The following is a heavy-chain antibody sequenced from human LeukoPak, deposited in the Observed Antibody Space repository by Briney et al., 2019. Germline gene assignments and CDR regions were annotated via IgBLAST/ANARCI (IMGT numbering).Heavy chain of an antibody. V-gene: IGHV1-18*01. CDR2: ISAYNGNT. Sequence: ASVKVSCKASGGTFTSYGISWVRQAPGQGLEWMGWISAYNGNTNYAQKLQGRVTMTTDTSTSTAYMELRSLRSDDTAVYYCARSPDCCYYYYMDVWGKGTTVTISS. CDR1: GGTFTSYG. CDR3: ARSPDCCYYYYMDV. J-gene: IGHJ6*03. D-gene: IGHD1-14*01.